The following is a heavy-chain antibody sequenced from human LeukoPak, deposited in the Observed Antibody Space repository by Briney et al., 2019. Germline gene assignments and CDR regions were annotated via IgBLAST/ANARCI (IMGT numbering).Heavy chain of an antibody. J-gene: IGHJ4*02. CDR2: IYSGGST. CDR3: ARDHDGSGFDY. V-gene: IGHV3-53*01. D-gene: IGHD3-10*01. CDR1: GYTFSSNY. Sequence: GGSLRLSCAASGYTFSSNYMSWVRQAPGKGLEWVSVIYSGGSTYYSDSVKGRFTISRDNSKNTLYLQMNRLRAEDTDVYYCARDHDGSGFDYWGQGTLVTASS.